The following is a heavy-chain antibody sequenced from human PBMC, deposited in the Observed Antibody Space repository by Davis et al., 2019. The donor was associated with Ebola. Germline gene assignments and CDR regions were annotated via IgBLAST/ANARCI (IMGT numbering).Heavy chain of an antibody. J-gene: IGHJ5*02. CDR3: ARGSHSYFDWLHPHQKIGFWFDP. CDR1: GGSLSGYY. D-gene: IGHD3-9*01. Sequence: MPSETLSLTCDVYGGSLSGYYWSWIRQPQGKGLEWIGEINHSGSTNYNPTLKSRVHISVATYKNQFSMKLSSVTAADTAVYYCARGSHSYFDWLHPHQKIGFWFDPWGQGTLVTVSS. V-gene: IGHV4-34*01. CDR2: INHSGST.